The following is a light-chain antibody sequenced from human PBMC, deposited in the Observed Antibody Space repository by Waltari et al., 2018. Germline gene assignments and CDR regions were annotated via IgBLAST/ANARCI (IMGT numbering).Light chain of an antibody. V-gene: IGLV3-1*01. CDR3: QARDSSTVV. CDR2: QDS. J-gene: IGLJ2*01. Sequence: SYELTQPPSVSVSPGQTASITCSGDKLGDKYACWYQQKPGQSPVLVIYQDSKRPSGIPERFSGSNSGNTANLTISGTQAMDEADYYCQARDSSTVVFGGGTKLTVL. CDR1: KLGDKY.